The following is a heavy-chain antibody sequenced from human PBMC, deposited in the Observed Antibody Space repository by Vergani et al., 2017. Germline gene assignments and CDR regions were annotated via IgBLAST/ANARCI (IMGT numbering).Heavy chain of an antibody. J-gene: IGHJ6*02. CDR1: DSSIMTNPY. V-gene: IGHV4-38-2*01. CDR2: IHHSGDT. CDR3: TRHRGSGGFFPSSYFYGMDV. Sequence: QVQLQESGPGLVKPSETLTPTCDVSDSSIMTNPYWGWFRQSPGKGLEWIGCIHHSGDTPYNSSLKGRFSISIVSISKLSLSLTSVTAADTAIYYYTRHRGSGGFFPSSYFYGMDVWGHGTTVTVSS. D-gene: IGHD3-10*01.